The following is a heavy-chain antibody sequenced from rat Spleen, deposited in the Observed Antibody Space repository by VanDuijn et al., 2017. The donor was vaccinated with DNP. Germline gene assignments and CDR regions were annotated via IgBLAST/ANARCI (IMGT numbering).Heavy chain of an antibody. V-gene: IGHV2S12*01. D-gene: IGHD1-5*01. J-gene: IGHJ2*01. CDR2: ISNGGST. Sequence: QVQLKESGPGLVQPSQTLSLTCTVSGFSLISYGVSWVRQPPGKGLEWIAAISNGGSTYYNSALKSRLSISRDTSKSQVFLKMNSLQTEDTASYFCTRDDIGTTRFDYWGQGVMVTVSS. CDR1: GFSLISYG. CDR3: TRDDIGTTRFDY.